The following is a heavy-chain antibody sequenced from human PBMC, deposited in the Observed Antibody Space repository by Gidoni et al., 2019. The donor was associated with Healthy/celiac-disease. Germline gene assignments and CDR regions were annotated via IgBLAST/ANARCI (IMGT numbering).Heavy chain of an antibody. V-gene: IGHV5-10-1*01. CDR3: ARHAKQITMIVVATDAFDI. CDR1: GYSCTRYG. CDR2: IVPSDSYT. D-gene: IGHD3-22*01. J-gene: IGHJ3*02. Sequence: EVQLVQTGAEGKKPGESLRIYSKGSGYSCTRYGISWVRQMPGKCLQWMGRIVPSDSYTNYRPSFQGHVTISADKSICTAYLQWSSLKASDTAMYYCARHAKQITMIVVATDAFDIWGQGTMVTVSS.